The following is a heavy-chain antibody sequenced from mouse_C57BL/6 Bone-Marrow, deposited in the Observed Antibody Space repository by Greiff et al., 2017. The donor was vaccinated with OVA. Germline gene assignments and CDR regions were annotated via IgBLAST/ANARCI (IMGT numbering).Heavy chain of an antibody. CDR3: ARHAYAYYFDY. CDR2: ISNLAYSI. J-gene: IGHJ2*01. CDR1: GFTFSDYG. Sequence: EVMLVESGGGLVQPGGSLKLSCAASGFTFSDYGMAWVRQAPRKGPEWVAFISNLAYSIYYADTVTGRFTISRENAKNTLYLEMSSLRSEDTAMYYCARHAYAYYFDYWGQGTTLTVSS. V-gene: IGHV5-15*01. D-gene: IGHD1-1*01.